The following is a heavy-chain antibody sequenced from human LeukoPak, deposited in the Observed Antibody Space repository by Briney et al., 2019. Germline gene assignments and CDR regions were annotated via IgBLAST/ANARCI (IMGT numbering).Heavy chain of an antibody. D-gene: IGHD2-21*01. V-gene: IGHV3-15*01. CDR3: VTDLVIKGYFDY. Sequence: GGSLRLSCAASGFTFSNVWMSWVRQVPGKGLEWVGRIRRKTDGETTDHAAPVKGRFTISRDDSKNTLYLQMNSLKTEDTAVYYCVTDLVIKGYFDYWGQGTLVTVSS. CDR2: IRRKTDGETT. CDR1: GFTFSNVW. J-gene: IGHJ4*02.